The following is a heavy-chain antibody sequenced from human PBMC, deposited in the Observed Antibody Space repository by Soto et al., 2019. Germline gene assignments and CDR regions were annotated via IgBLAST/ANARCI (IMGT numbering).Heavy chain of an antibody. J-gene: IGHJ3*02. CDR1: GFTFSSYW. D-gene: IGHD3-9*01. Sequence: PGGSLRLSCAASGFTFSSYWMSWLRQAPGTGLEWVANIKQDGGEKYYVDAVKGRFTISRDNGKNSLYLQMNSLRAEDTAVYYCVRYCNYYDILPGRSDAFDIWGQGTMVTVSS. V-gene: IGHV3-7*01. CDR3: VRYCNYYDILPGRSDAFDI. CDR2: IKQDGGEK.